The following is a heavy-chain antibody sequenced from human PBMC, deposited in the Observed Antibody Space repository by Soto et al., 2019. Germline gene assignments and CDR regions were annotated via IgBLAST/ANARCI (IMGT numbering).Heavy chain of an antibody. CDR1: GFTFSSYG. V-gene: IGHV3-33*01. Sequence: GGSLRLSCAASGFTFSSYGMHRVRQAPGKGLEWVAVIWYDGSNKYYADSVKGRYTIYREDSKNTVYLQMNSLGVEDTVVFYCTRDPLIAVAAYDAFDIWGQGTSVTVSS. J-gene: IGHJ3*02. CDR2: IWYDGSNK. CDR3: TRDPLIAVAAYDAFDI. D-gene: IGHD6-19*01.